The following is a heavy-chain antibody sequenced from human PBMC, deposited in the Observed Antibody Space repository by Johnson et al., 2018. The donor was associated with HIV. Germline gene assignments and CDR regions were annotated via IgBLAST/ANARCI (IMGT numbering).Heavy chain of an antibody. J-gene: IGHJ3*02. CDR2: ISGSGGTT. Sequence: VQLVESGGGLVQPGGSPRLSCAASGFTFSSYAMSWVRQAPGKGLEWVSAISGSGGTTYYADSVKGRFTISRDTSKNTLYLQMNSLRAEDTAVYYCAKDNSYGDLRDAFDIWGQGTMVTVSS. V-gene: IGHV3-23*04. CDR1: GFTFSSYA. D-gene: IGHD4-17*01. CDR3: AKDNSYGDLRDAFDI.